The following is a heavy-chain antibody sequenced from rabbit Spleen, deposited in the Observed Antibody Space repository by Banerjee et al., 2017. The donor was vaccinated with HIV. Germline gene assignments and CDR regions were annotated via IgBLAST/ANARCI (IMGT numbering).Heavy chain of an antibody. CDR1: GVSFNDKDV. V-gene: IGHV1S40*01. Sequence: QSLEESGGGLVKPEGSLTLTCKASGVSFNDKDVMCWVRQAPGKGLEWITCINMVTGKSVYASWAKGRFIMSRTSSTKVTLQMISLTVADTATYFCARDTGSSFSSYGMDLWGQGTLVTVS. CDR3: ARDTGSSFSSYGMDL. CDR2: INMVTGKS. J-gene: IGHJ6*01. D-gene: IGHD8-1*01.